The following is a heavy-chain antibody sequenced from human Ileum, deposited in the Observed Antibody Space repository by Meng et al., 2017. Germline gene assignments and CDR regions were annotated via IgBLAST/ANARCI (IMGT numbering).Heavy chain of an antibody. CDR2: IYWNGDS. D-gene: IGHD5-24*01. Sequence: SGPTLVKPTQTLTLTCTFSGFSLTTSGVGVGWIRQPPGKALEWLALIYWNGDSRYSPSLGTRLTISKDTSKNQVVLAMSNMDPVDTATYYCVYLRWLPSIYAMDVGGPGTTVTVSS. V-gene: IGHV2-5*04. CDR3: VYLRWLPSIYAMDV. J-gene: IGHJ6*02. CDR1: GFSLTTSGVG.